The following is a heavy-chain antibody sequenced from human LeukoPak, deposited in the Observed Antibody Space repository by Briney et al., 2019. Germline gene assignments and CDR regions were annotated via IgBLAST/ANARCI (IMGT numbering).Heavy chain of an antibody. CDR1: GFTFSSYG. J-gene: IGHJ4*02. V-gene: IGHV3-30*02. D-gene: IGHD3-22*01. Sequence: GGSLRLSCAASGFTFSSYGMHWVRQAPGKGLEWVAFIRYDGSNKYYADSVKGRFTISRDNSKNTLYLRMNSLRAEDTAVYYCAKDFLTYYYDSSGLDWGQGTLVTVSS. CDR3: AKDFLTYYYDSSGLD. CDR2: IRYDGSNK.